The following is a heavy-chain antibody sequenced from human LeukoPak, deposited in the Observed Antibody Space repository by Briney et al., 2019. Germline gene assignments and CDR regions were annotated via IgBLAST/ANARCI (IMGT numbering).Heavy chain of an antibody. D-gene: IGHD3-16*01. J-gene: IGHJ4*02. V-gene: IGHV4-59*01. CDR3: TRGAGWLIDY. Sequence: PSETLSLTCTVSDDSISDYYRGWIRQPPGKGLEWIRYFHNSGTSTYNPSLKSRVTISADTSKNQFSLKLNSLTTADTAVYYCTRGAGWLIDYWGQGILVTVSS. CDR2: FHNSGTS. CDR1: DDSISDYY.